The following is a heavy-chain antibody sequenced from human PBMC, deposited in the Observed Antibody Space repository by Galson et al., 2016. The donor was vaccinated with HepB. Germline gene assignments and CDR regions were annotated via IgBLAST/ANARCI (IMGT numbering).Heavy chain of an antibody. J-gene: IGHJ4*02. CDR1: GFTFSDYT. CDR3: ARDPGGSGPLDY. Sequence: SLRLSCAASGFTFSDYTVHWVRQAPGKGLEWVAVISYDGRNKYNTDSVKGRFTISRDNSKNTLYLQMNGLRTEDTAVYYCARDPGGSGPLDYLGQGTLVAVSS. V-gene: IGHV3-30*04. CDR2: ISYDGRNK. D-gene: IGHD3-10*01.